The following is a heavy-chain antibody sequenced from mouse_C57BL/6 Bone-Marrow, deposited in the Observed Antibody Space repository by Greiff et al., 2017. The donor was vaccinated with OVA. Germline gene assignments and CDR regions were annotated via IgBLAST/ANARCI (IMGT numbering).Heavy chain of an antibody. D-gene: IGHD2-3*01. J-gene: IGHJ4*01. Sequence: EVQLVESGGGLVKPGGSLKLSCAASGFTFSSYTMSWVRQTPEKRLEWVATISGGGGNTYYPDSVKGRFTISRDNAKNTLYLQMSSLRSEDTALYDCASAYDGDRDYYAMDDWGQGASVTVAS. CDR3: ASAYDGDRDYYAMDD. CDR1: GFTFSSYT. V-gene: IGHV5-9*01. CDR2: ISGGGGNT.